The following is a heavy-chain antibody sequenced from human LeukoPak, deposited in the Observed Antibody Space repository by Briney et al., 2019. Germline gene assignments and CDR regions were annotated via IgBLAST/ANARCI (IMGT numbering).Heavy chain of an antibody. Sequence: SQTLSLTCTVSGGTISSGTYYWGWIRQPPGKGLEWIGSIYYTGSTYYNPSLRSRVTMSVDTSRNQFSLKLSSVTAADTAVFYCARDRLSSWYGRLVPASFDYWGQGTLVTVSS. CDR3: ARDRLSSWYGRLVPASFDY. CDR2: IYYTGST. J-gene: IGHJ4*02. CDR1: GGTISSGTYY. D-gene: IGHD6-13*01. V-gene: IGHV4-39*07.